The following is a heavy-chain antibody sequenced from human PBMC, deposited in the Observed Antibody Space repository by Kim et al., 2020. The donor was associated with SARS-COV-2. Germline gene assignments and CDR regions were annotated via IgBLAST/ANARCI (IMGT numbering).Heavy chain of an antibody. D-gene: IGHD1-1*01. CDR1: GFPFSIYR. Sequence: GGSLRLSCAVSGFPFSIYRMSWVRQAPGKGLEWVAQIKQNGSKQYYVESVKGRFTISRDNARNSLHIEMTRLRVEDTAMYYCVSDRSRNHFVDWVHCDY. CDR3: VSDRSRNHFVDWVHCDY. J-gene: IGHJ4*01. CDR2: IKQNGSKQ. V-gene: IGHV3-7*01.